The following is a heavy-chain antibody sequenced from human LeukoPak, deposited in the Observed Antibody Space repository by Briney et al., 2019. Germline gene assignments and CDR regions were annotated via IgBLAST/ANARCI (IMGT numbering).Heavy chain of an antibody. CDR2: IIPIFGTA. V-gene: IGHV1-69*13. D-gene: IGHD6-19*01. Sequence: SVKVSCKASAYTFTGYYMHWVRQAPGQGLEWMGGIIPIFGTANYAQKFQGRVTITADESTSTAYMELSSLRSEDTAVYYCARYSSGWNDAFDIWGQGTMVTVSS. CDR3: ARYSSGWNDAFDI. CDR1: AYTFTGYY. J-gene: IGHJ3*02.